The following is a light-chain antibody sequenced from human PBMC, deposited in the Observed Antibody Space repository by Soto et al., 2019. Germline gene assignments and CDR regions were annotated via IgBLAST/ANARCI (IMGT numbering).Light chain of an antibody. J-gene: IGLJ1*01. CDR2: EAT. V-gene: IGLV2-8*01. CDR3: SSYTGDRHFYV. CDR1: GSDVGTYNF. Sequence: SVLTQPPSASGSPGQSVSISCTGTGSDVGTYNFVSWYQQHPGKAPKLLIYEATKRPSGVPDRFSGSKSGNTASLTVSGLQAEDEAEYFCSSYTGDRHFYVFGTGTKVTVL.